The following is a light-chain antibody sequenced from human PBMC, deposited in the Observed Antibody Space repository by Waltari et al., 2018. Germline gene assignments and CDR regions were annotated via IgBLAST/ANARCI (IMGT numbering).Light chain of an antibody. CDR3: LQRSNWPYS. CDR1: QSVSSS. J-gene: IGKJ2*03. CDR2: GAS. V-gene: IGKV3-15*01. Sequence: EIVMTQSPATLSLSPGERATLSCRASQSVSSSLAWYQQKPWHAPRLLIYGASSMATGIPDRFSGRGSGTDFTLTISSLEPEDVAVYYCLQRSNWPYSFGQGTKVEIK.